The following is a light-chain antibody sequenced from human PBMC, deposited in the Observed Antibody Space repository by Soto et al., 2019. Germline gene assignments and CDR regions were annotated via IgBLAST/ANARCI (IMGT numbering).Light chain of an antibody. CDR1: SSDIGGYNF. CDR3: SSNTSTNTVV. J-gene: IGLJ2*01. Sequence: HSALTQPASVSGSPGQSITISCTGTSSDIGGYNFVSWYQQHPGKAPKLMFYDVTNRPSGVSNRFSGSKSGNTASLTISGLQAEDEAVYYCSSNTSTNTVVFGGGTKLTVL. V-gene: IGLV2-14*03. CDR2: DVT.